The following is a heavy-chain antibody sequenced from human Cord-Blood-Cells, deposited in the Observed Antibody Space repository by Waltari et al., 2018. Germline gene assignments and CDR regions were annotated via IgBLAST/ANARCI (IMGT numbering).Heavy chain of an antibody. D-gene: IGHD1-26*01. CDR3: ARQRGWDAFDI. V-gene: IGHV4-39*07. J-gene: IGHJ3*02. CDR1: GGSISSSSYY. Sequence: QLQLQESGPGLVKPSETLSLTCTVSGGSISSSSYYWGWIRQPPGKGLEWIGSIYYSGVTYDNPSLKSRVTISVETSKNQVSLKLSAVTAADTAVYYCARQRGWDAFDIWGQGTMVTVSS. CDR2: IYYSGVT.